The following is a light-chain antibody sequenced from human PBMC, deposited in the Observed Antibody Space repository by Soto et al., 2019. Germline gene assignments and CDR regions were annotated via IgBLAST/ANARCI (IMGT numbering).Light chain of an antibody. CDR3: QQYNSAHTWT. CDR1: QGTSNY. Sequence: DIQMTQSPSSLSAYVGDRVTITCRASQGTSNYLAWYQQKPGKVPKLLIYGVSTLQSGVTSRFSGSRSGTDFTLSISSLQPEDVATYYCQQYNSAHTWTFGQGTKVEIK. V-gene: IGKV1-27*01. J-gene: IGKJ1*01. CDR2: GVS.